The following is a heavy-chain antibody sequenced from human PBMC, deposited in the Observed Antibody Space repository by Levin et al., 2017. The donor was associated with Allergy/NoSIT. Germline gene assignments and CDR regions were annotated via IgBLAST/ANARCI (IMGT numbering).Heavy chain of an antibody. Sequence: SQTLSLTCTVSDGSISSYYWSWIRQPPGKGLEWIGYIYYSGSTNYNPSLKSRVTISVDTSKNQFSLKLSSVTAADTAVYYCAREGSSSRAGYYYYGMDVWGQGTTVTVSS. CDR1: DGSISSYY. J-gene: IGHJ6*02. CDR2: IYYSGST. CDR3: AREGSSSRAGYYYYGMDV. D-gene: IGHD6-13*01. V-gene: IGHV4-59*01.